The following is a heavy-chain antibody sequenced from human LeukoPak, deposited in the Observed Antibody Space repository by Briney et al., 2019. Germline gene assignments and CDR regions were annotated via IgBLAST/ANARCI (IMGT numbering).Heavy chain of an antibody. J-gene: IGHJ4*02. V-gene: IGHV3-7*01. CDR1: GFTFSSYW. CDR2: IKKDGSEI. Sequence: GGSLRLSCAASGFTFSSYWMSWARQAPGKGLEWVANIKKDGSEIYYVDSVKGRFTISRDNAKNSLYLQMNSLRAEDTAVYYCARHDYNFEYWGQGTLVTVSS. D-gene: IGHD5-24*01. CDR3: ARHDYNFEY.